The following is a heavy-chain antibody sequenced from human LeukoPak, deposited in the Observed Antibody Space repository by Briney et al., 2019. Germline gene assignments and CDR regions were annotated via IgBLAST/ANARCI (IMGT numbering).Heavy chain of an antibody. D-gene: IGHD6-13*01. CDR1: GGSISSYY. Sequence: SETLTLTCTVSGGSISSYYWSWMRQPPGKGLEWIGYIYYSGSTNYNPSLKSRVTISVDTSKNQFSLKLSSVTAADTAVYYCAGSYSSSWYSFATYYYYMDVWGKGTTVTVSS. CDR2: IYYSGST. CDR3: AGSYSSSWYSFATYYYYMDV. V-gene: IGHV4-59*01. J-gene: IGHJ6*03.